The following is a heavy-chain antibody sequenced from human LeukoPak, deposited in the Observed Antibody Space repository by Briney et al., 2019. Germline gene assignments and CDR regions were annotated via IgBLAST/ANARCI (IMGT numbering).Heavy chain of an antibody. CDR1: GGSFSGHY. J-gene: IGHJ6*03. V-gene: IGHV4-34*01. Sequence: SETLSLTCAVYGGSFSGHYWSWIRQPPGKGLEWIGEINHSGSTNYNPSLKSRVTISVDTSKNQFSLKLSSATAADTAVYYCARRQVTYVIVATNFYYYYYMDVWGKGTTVTVSS. D-gene: IGHD5-12*01. CDR2: INHSGST. CDR3: ARRQVTYVIVATNFYYYYYMDV.